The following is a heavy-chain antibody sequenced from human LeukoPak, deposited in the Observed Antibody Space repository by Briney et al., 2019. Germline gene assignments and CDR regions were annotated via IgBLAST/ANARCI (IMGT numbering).Heavy chain of an antibody. CDR3: ARDLVEMATIFSR. D-gene: IGHD5-12*01. CDR1: GFTFSSHS. CDR2: ISSSSSYI. Sequence: PGGSLRLSCAASGFTFSSHSMNWVRQAPGKGLEWVSSISSSSSYIYYADSVKGRFTISRDNAKNSLYLQMNSLRAEDTAVYYCARDLVEMATIFSRWGQGTLVTVSS. V-gene: IGHV3-21*01. J-gene: IGHJ4*02.